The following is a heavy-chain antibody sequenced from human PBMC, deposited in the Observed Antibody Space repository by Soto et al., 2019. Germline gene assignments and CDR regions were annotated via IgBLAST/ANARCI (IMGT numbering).Heavy chain of an antibody. D-gene: IGHD3-16*01. CDR1: GYTFNFYG. V-gene: IGHV1-18*01. CDR3: ARIGVSSGHESPDFDS. Sequence: ASVKVSCKASGYTFNFYGITWVRQAPGEGLEWMGWISGFNGNTNYAADLQGRVTMTTDTSTSTAYMELRGLRSDDTAVYYCARIGVSSGHESPDFDSWGQGTLVTVSS. J-gene: IGHJ4*02. CDR2: ISGFNGNT.